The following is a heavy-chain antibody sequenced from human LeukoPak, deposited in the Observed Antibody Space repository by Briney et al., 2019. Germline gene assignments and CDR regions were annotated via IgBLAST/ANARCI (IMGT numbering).Heavy chain of an antibody. D-gene: IGHD3-10*01. CDR2: INSDGSST. CDR1: GFTFSNYR. J-gene: IGHJ6*02. V-gene: IGHV3-74*01. Sequence: GGSLRLSCAASGFTFSNYRMHWVRQAPGKGLVWVSRINSDGSSTTYADSVKGRFTISRDNAKNTLYLQMNSLRAEDTAVYYCARDYGRSRDYGMDVWGQGTTVTVSS. CDR3: ARDYGRSRDYGMDV.